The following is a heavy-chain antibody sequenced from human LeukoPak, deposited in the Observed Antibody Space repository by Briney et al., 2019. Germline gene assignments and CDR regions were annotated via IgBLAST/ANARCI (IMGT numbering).Heavy chain of an antibody. CDR3: ARLGARAWAVDH. Sequence: ASVKVSCKASGYNFTDHYLHWVRQAPGQGLEWMGWIDPNSGDRNYEQKFQGRVTMTRDTSISTAYMELYSLRSDDTAVYYCARLGARAWAVDHWGQGALVSVSS. CDR1: GYNFTDHY. J-gene: IGHJ4*02. D-gene: IGHD4/OR15-4a*01. CDR2: IDPNSGDR. V-gene: IGHV1-2*02.